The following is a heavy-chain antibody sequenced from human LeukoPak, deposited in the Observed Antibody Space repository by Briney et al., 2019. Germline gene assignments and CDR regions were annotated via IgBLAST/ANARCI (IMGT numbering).Heavy chain of an antibody. CDR3: ARGSEPYSSSSHYYYYYMDV. V-gene: IGHV4-39*07. CDR1: GGSISSSSYY. D-gene: IGHD6-6*01. CDR2: IYYSGST. J-gene: IGHJ6*03. Sequence: SETLSLTCTVSGGSISSSSYYWGWIRQPPGKGLEWIGSIYYSGSTYYNPSLKSRVTISVDTSKNQFSLKLSSVTAADTAVYYCARGSEPYSSSSHYYYYYMDVWGKGTTVTVSS.